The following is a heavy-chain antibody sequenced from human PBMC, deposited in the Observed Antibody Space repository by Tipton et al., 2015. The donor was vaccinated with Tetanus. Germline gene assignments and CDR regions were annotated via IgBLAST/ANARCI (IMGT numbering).Heavy chain of an antibody. D-gene: IGHD2-8*01. CDR1: GYIFNNYW. J-gene: IGHJ4*02. V-gene: IGHV5-51*01. CDR3: ARGHCTDGVCKFDC. CDR2: IYPGDSDT. Sequence: QLVQSGGEVKKPGESLKISCKGSGYIFNNYWIGWVRQKPGKGLEWMGIIYPGDSDTRYSPSFQCQVTISVDKSINTAYLQWSSLKASDTSMFYCARGHCTDGVCKFDCWGQGALVTVAS.